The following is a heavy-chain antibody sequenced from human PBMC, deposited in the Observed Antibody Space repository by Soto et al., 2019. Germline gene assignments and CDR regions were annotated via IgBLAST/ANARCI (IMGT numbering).Heavy chain of an antibody. CDR1: GGSISSNDYY. CDR3: ARAGGFGAMAVDD. Sequence: SETLSLTCTVSGGSISSNDYYWSWIRQPPGKGLEWIGYIHYRGYTYYNPSLKSRVSILVDRSKNQSSLTLSSVTAADTAVYYCARAGGFGAMAVDDWGQGTLVTVSS. J-gene: IGHJ4*02. CDR2: IHYRGYT. D-gene: IGHD6-19*01. V-gene: IGHV4-30-4*01.